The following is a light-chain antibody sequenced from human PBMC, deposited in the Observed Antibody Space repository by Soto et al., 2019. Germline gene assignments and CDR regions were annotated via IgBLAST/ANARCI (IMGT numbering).Light chain of an antibody. CDR2: GAS. Sequence: DIPLTQSPSFLSASVGDTVTITCRASQGISRSLAWYQQKPGKAPKLLIYGASTLQSGVPSRFGGSGSGTEFTLTINSLQPEDFSSYYCQQLTSYPLAFGGGAKVDIK. CDR1: QGISRS. J-gene: IGKJ4*01. V-gene: IGKV1-9*01. CDR3: QQLTSYPLA.